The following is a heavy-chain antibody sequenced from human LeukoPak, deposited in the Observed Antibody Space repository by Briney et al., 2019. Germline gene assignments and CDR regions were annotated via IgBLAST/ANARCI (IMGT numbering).Heavy chain of an antibody. CDR2: IKQDGGET. D-gene: IGHD2-2*02. CDR3: ATNRYTAFDF. V-gene: IGHV3-7*02. Sequence: GGSLRLSCAASGFTFSSYWMSWVLQAPGKGLEWVANIKQDGGETYYVDSLKGRFTISRDNAKNSLYLQMNSLRAEDSAVYYCATNRYTAFDFRGQGTMVTVSS. J-gene: IGHJ3*01. CDR1: GFTFSSYW.